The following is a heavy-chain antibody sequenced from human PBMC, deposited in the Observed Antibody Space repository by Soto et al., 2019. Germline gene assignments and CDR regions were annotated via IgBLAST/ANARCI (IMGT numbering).Heavy chain of an antibody. CDR1: GFTFSSYS. J-gene: IGHJ6*04. Sequence: EVQLVESGGGLVQPGGSLRLSCAASGFTFSSYSMNWVRQAPGKGLEWVSYISSSSSTIYYADSVKGRFTISRDNAKNSLYLQMNSLRDEDTAVYYCASPTPGIAVAGPNYYYGMDVWGKGTTVTVSS. CDR3: ASPTPGIAVAGPNYYYGMDV. CDR2: ISSSSSTI. D-gene: IGHD6-19*01. V-gene: IGHV3-48*02.